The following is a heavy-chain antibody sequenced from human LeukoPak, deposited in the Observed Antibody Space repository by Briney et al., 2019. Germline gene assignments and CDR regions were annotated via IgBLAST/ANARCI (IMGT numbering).Heavy chain of an antibody. V-gene: IGHV3-53*01. CDR1: GFNVKTNY. Sequence: GGSLRLSCAVSGFNVKTNYMSWVRQAPGKGLELVSVIFKDGSTYYGDSARGRFSISRDISKNMVYLQMTNLGAEDTTVYFCARDFFDFWGGSWVWGQGTLVTVSS. CDR2: IFKDGST. J-gene: IGHJ4*02. D-gene: IGHD3-3*01. CDR3: ARDFFDFWGGSWV.